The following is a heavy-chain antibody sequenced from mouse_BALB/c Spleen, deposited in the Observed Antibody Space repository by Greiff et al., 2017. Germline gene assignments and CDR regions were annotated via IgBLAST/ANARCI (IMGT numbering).Heavy chain of an antibody. Sequence: EVQLQQSGAELVKPGASVKLSCTASGFNIKDTYMHWVKQRPEQGLEWIGRIDPANGNTKYDPKFQGKATITADTSSNTAYLQLSSLTSKDTAVYYCAKDYGSAMVYWGQGTSVTVSS. CDR1: GFNIKDTY. CDR3: AKDYGSAMVY. D-gene: IGHD1-1*01. J-gene: IGHJ4*01. V-gene: IGHV14-3*02. CDR2: IDPANGNT.